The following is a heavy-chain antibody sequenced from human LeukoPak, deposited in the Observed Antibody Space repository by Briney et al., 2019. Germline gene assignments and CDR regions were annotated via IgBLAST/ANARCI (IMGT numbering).Heavy chain of an antibody. D-gene: IGHD3-22*01. CDR3: ARVSSGYSALFDY. Sequence: SETLSLTCTVSGGSISSYYWSWIRQPPGKGLEWIGYIYYSGSTNYNPSLKSRVTISVDTSKNQFSLKLSSVTAADTAVYYCARVSSGYSALFDYWGQGTLVTVSS. CDR1: GGSISSYY. J-gene: IGHJ4*02. V-gene: IGHV4-59*12. CDR2: IYYSGST.